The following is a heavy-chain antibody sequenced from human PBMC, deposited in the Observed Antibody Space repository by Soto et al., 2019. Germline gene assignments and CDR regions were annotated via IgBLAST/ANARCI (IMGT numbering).Heavy chain of an antibody. Sequence: EFQLVESGGALVQPGGSLRLSCAVSGFTFGTYSMNWVRQAAGKGLEWIAYISYDSDTIQYADSVKGRFTISRDNAKNSLYLQMNSLRDEDTAVYYCARLYYDYVWGQGTTVTVSS. CDR2: ISYDSDTI. CDR1: GFTFGTYS. V-gene: IGHV3-48*02. CDR3: ARLYYDYV. D-gene: IGHD3-3*01. J-gene: IGHJ6*02.